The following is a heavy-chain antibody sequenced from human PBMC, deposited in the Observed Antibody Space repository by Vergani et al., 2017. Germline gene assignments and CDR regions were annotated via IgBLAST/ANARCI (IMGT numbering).Heavy chain of an antibody. CDR3: AWLXCSEGNCYSLFDS. J-gene: IGHJ4*02. V-gene: IGHV1-69*13. Sequence: QVHLVQSGAEIKKPGSSVTVSCTASGGTFSNSALSWVRQAPGQGLEWMGSVVPFLGTPNYAQRFQKRVTISADESTSTYYLEVTSLRYDDTALYFCAWLXCSEGNCYSLFDSWGQGTLVTVSS. D-gene: IGHD2-15*01. CDR2: VVPFLGTP. CDR1: GGTFSNSA.